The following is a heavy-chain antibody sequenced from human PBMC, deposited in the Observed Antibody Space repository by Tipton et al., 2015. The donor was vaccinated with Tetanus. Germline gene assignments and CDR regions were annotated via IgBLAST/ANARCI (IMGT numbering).Heavy chain of an antibody. CDR3: ARTSGYLYSSY. CDR1: GGTFSGYY. D-gene: IGHD3-3*01. V-gene: IGHV4-34*01. Sequence: TLSLTCTIYGGTFSGYYCSWIRQPPGRGLEWIGEIHPSGSTNYNPSLTSRVTLSQDTSKSQLSLKLSSVTSADTAVYYCARTSGYLYSSYWGQGTLVTVSS. J-gene: IGHJ1*01. CDR2: IHPSGST.